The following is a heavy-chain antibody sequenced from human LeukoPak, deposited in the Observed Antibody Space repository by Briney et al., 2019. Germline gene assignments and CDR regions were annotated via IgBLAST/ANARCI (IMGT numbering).Heavy chain of an antibody. CDR1: GRSISSYY. Sequence: SETMSLTCTLAGRSISSYYCSWIRQPAGKGLEWIGYIYYSGSTNYNPSLKSRVTISVDTSKNQFSLKLSSVTAADTAVYYCARVLWFGGPSEDDYWGQGTLVTVSS. J-gene: IGHJ4*02. V-gene: IGHV4-59*01. CDR2: IYYSGST. D-gene: IGHD3-10*01. CDR3: ARVLWFGGPSEDDY.